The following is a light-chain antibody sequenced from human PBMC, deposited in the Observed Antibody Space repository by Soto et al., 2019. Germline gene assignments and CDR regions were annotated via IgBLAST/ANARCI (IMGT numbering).Light chain of an antibody. Sequence: QSALTQPASVSGSPGQSITISCTGTSSDVGGYNYVSWYQQHPGKAPKLMIYDVSNRPSGVSNRFSGSKSGNTASLTISGLQAEDEADYYCSSYTSISILGDVFGTGTKLTVL. CDR1: SSDVGGYNY. V-gene: IGLV2-14*01. J-gene: IGLJ1*01. CDR3: SSYTSISILGDV. CDR2: DVS.